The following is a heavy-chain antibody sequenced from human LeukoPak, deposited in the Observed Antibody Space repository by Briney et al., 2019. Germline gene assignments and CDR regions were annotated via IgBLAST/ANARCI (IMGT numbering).Heavy chain of an antibody. CDR1: GFTFSSYA. CDR2: ISGSGGST. Sequence: GGSLRLSCAASGFTFSSYAMSWVRQAPGKGLEWVSAISGSGGSTYYADSVKGRFTISRDNSKNSLYLQMNSLRAEDTAVYYCARDIRYGDYAGWFDPWGQGTLVTVSS. J-gene: IGHJ5*02. CDR3: ARDIRYGDYAGWFDP. V-gene: IGHV3-23*01. D-gene: IGHD4-17*01.